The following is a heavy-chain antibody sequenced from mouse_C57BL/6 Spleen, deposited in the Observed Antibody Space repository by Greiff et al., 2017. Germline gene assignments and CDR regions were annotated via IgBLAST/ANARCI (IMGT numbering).Heavy chain of an antibody. CDR1: GYAFSSYW. J-gene: IGHJ4*01. CDR3: AREESITTVYYAMDY. V-gene: IGHV1-82*01. D-gene: IGHD1-1*01. Sequence: QVQLQQSGPELVKPGASVKISCKASGYAFSSYWMHWVKQRPGQGLEWIGRIYPGAGDTNYNGKFKGKAPMTADTSSSTAYMQLSSLTSEDSAVYYFAREESITTVYYAMDYWGQGTSVTVSS. CDR2: IYPGAGDT.